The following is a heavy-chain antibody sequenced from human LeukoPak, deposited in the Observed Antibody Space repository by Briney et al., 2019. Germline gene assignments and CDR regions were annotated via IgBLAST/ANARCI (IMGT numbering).Heavy chain of an antibody. CDR2: IIPIFGTA. D-gene: IGHD4/OR15-4a*01. V-gene: IGHV1-69*06. CDR1: GGTFSSYA. J-gene: IGHJ5*02. CDR3: ARDRTIDAFDP. Sequence: ASVKVSCKASGGTFSSYAISRVRQAPGQGLEWMGGIIPIFGTANYAQKFQGRVTITADKSTSTAYMELSSLRSEDTAVYYCARDRTIDAFDPWGQGTLVTVSS.